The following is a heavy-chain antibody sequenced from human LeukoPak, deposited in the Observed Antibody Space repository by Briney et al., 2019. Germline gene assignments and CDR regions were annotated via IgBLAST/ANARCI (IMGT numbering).Heavy chain of an antibody. D-gene: IGHD3-10*01. J-gene: IGHJ3*02. CDR1: GFTFSSYS. Sequence: GGSLRLSCAASGFTFSSYSMNWVRQAPGKGLEWVSSISSSSSYIYYADSVKGRFTISRDNAKNSLYLQMNSLRAEDTAVYYCAGEQVHYYGSGSYGEDAFDIWGQGTMVTVSS. CDR3: AGEQVHYYGSGSYGEDAFDI. V-gene: IGHV3-21*01. CDR2: ISSSSSYI.